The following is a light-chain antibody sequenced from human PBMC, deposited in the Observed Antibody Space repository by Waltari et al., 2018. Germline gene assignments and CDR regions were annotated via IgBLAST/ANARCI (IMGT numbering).Light chain of an antibody. CDR2: KAS. J-gene: IGKJ1*01. V-gene: IGKV1-5*03. CDR1: QSISSW. Sequence: DIQMTQSPSTLSASVGDRVTITCRASQSISSWLAWYQQNPGKAPKLLIYKASSLESGVPSRFSGSGSGTEFTLTISSLQPDDFATYYCQQYNSYPWTFGQGTKVEIK. CDR3: QQYNSYPWT.